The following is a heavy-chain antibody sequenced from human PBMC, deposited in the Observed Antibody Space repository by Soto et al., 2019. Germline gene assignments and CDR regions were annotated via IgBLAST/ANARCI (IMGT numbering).Heavy chain of an antibody. CDR3: ARDSAVMGGSGSYYSPVFDY. D-gene: IGHD3-10*01. CDR2: IWYDGSNK. Sequence: GGSLRLSCAASGFTFSSYGMHWVRQAPGKGLEWVAVIWYDGSNKYYADSVKGRFTISRDNSKNTLYLQMNSLRAEDTAVYYCARDSAVMGGSGSYYSPVFDYWGQGTLVTVSS. V-gene: IGHV3-33*01. CDR1: GFTFSSYG. J-gene: IGHJ4*02.